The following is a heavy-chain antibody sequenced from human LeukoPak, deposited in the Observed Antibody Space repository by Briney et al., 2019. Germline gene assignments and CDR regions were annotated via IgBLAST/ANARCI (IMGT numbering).Heavy chain of an antibody. D-gene: IGHD6-13*01. V-gene: IGHV3-23*01. CDR3: AKFLRIAASGHFDY. Sequence: GGSPRLSCAASGFTFSSYAMSWVRQAPGKGLEWVSAISGSGENTYYADSVKGRFTISRDNSKNTLYLQMNSLRAEDTAVYYCAKFLRIAASGHFDYWGLGTLVTVSS. CDR1: GFTFSSYA. CDR2: ISGSGENT. J-gene: IGHJ4*02.